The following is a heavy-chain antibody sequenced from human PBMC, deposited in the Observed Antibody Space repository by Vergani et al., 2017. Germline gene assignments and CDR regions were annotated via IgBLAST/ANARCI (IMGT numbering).Heavy chain of an antibody. Sequence: EVQLLESGGGLVQPGGSLRLSCAASGFTFSSYAMNWVRQAPGKGLEWVSFISSSSSTMYYADSVKGRFTISRDNAKNSLYLQMNSLRDEDTAVYYCARDDNVAGTPDYWGQGTLVTVSS. CDR2: ISSSSSTM. CDR3: ARDDNVAGTPDY. V-gene: IGHV3-48*02. J-gene: IGHJ4*02. CDR1: GFTFSSYA. D-gene: IGHD6-19*01.